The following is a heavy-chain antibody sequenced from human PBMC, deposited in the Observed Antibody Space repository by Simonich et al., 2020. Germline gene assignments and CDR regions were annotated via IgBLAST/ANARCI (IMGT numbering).Heavy chain of an antibody. J-gene: IGHJ4*02. V-gene: IGHV3-23*01. Sequence: EVQLLESGGGLVQPGGSLRLSCAASGFTFSSYAMSWVRQAPGKGLGWVSDIRWSGGSKYYADSGKGRFTISRTNSKNTLYLQMNSLRAEDTAVYYCATYYFDYWGQGTLVTVSS. CDR3: ATYYFDY. CDR2: IRWSGGSK. CDR1: GFTFSSYA.